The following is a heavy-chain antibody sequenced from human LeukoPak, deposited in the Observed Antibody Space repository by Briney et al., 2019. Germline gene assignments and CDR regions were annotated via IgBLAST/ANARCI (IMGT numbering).Heavy chain of an antibody. Sequence: ASVKVSCKASGYIFTDYYMHWVRQAPGQGLEWMGWINPNSGGTNYAQKFQGRVTMTRDTSISTAYMELSRLRSDDTAVYYCAPGDTTGTTSGVSGMALYYFDYWGQGTLVTVSS. D-gene: IGHD1-1*01. CDR2: INPNSGGT. CDR1: GYIFTDYY. J-gene: IGHJ4*02. V-gene: IGHV1-2*02. CDR3: APGDTTGTTSGVSGMALYYFDY.